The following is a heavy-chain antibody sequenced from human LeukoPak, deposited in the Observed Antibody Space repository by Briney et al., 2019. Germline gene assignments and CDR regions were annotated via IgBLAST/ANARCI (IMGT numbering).Heavy chain of an antibody. D-gene: IGHD1-7*01. CDR3: ARPNWNYGKIDY. CDR1: GFTLSSYS. J-gene: IGHJ4*02. V-gene: IGHV3-21*01. CDR2: ISSSSSYI. Sequence: GGSLRLSCAASGFTLSSYSMNWVRQAPGKGLEWVSSISSSSSYIYYADSVKGRFTISRDNAKNSLYLQMNSLRAEDTAVYYCARPNWNYGKIDYWGQGTLVTVSS.